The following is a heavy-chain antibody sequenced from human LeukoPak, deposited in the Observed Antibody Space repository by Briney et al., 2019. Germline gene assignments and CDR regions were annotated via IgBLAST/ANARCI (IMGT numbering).Heavy chain of an antibody. D-gene: IGHD6-25*01. CDR2: FDPEDGET. CDR1: GYTLTELY. Sequence: ASVKVSCKVSGYTLTELYMHWVRQAPGKGLEWMGGFDPEDGETIYAQKFQGRVTMTEDTSTDTAYMELNNLKSEDTAIYYCVKFAAGPDPYYPWGQGTLVTVSS. CDR3: VKFAAGPDPYYP. J-gene: IGHJ5*02. V-gene: IGHV1-24*01.